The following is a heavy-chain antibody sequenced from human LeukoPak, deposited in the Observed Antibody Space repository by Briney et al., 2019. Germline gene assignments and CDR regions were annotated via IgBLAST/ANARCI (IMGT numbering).Heavy chain of an antibody. CDR2: IGSSSTSI. CDR3: AREDYGDHAENFDY. V-gene: IGHV3-21*01. CDR1: GFTFSAYS. J-gene: IGHJ4*02. D-gene: IGHD4-17*01. Sequence: PGGSLRLSCAGSGFTFSAYSMNWVRQAPGKGLEWVSSIGSSSTSIYYADSVKGRFTISRDNAKNSLFLQMNSLRVEDTAVYYCAREDYGDHAENFDYWGQGTLVTVSS.